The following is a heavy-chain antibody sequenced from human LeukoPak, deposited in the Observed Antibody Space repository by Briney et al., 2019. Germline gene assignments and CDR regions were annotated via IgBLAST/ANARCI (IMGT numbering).Heavy chain of an antibody. J-gene: IGHJ4*02. CDR3: ARNYGGTSKYFDY. D-gene: IGHD4-23*01. CDR1: GYSFNEYY. V-gene: IGHV1-2*02. Sequence: GASVKVSCKASGYSFNEYYIHWVRQAPGQGLESMGWISPNSGGTNYAQNFQGRVTMTRDTSITTAYMELSGLTSDDTALYYCARNYGGTSKYFDYWGQGTLVTVSS. CDR2: ISPNSGGT.